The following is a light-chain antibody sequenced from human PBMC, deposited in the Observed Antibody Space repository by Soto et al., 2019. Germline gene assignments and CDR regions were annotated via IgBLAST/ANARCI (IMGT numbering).Light chain of an antibody. V-gene: IGLV2-23*01. CDR2: ATS. CDR1: SSDVGNYNL. J-gene: IGLJ3*02. Sequence: QSALTQPAAVSGSPGQSITISCTGTSSDVGNYNLVSWYQQYPGKAPKLMIYATSKRPSGVSNRFSGSKSGDTASLTISGLQAEDEADYYCTSFARGSTLMFGGGTKVTVL. CDR3: TSFARGSTLM.